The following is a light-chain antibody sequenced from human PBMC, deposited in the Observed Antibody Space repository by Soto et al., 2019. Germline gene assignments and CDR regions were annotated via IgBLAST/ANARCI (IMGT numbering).Light chain of an antibody. V-gene: IGKV1-39*01. Sequence: DIQMTQSPSSLSASVGDRVTITCRARQSISNYLNWYQQKPGKAPKVLISAASSLQSGVPSRFSGVGSGTDFTLTISGLRPDDFATYYCQQSYSAPYTFGQGSKLEIK. CDR3: QQSYSAPYT. J-gene: IGKJ2*01. CDR2: AAS. CDR1: QSISNY.